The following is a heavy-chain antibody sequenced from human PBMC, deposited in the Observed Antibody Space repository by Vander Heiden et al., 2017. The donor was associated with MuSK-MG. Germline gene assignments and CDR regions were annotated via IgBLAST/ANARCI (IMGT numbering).Heavy chain of an antibody. CDR2: IISTSTYT. D-gene: IGHD1-26*01. J-gene: IGHJ4*02. CDR3: ASRWV. V-gene: IGHV3-21*02. CDR1: GFSFSSFS. Sequence: EVQLGESGGGLVTPGGSLRLSCAASGFSFSSFSMNWVRQAPGKGLEWVASIISTSTYTYYADLLKGRFTISRDNAKNSLYLQMNSLRVEDTAVYYCASRWVWGQGTLVTVSS.